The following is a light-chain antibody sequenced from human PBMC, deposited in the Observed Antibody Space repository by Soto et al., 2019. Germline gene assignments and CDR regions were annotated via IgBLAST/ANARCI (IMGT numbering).Light chain of an antibody. CDR1: QDIGIN. CDR2: VAS. V-gene: IGKV1-17*01. CDR3: LQHNAYPWT. Sequence: DIQMTQSPSSLSASVGDRVTMTCRASQDIGINLXWFQQKPGKAPKRLIYVASSLQSGVPSRFSGSGSGTEFTLTISSLQPEDFASYFCLQHNAYPWTFGQGTKVEV. J-gene: IGKJ1*01.